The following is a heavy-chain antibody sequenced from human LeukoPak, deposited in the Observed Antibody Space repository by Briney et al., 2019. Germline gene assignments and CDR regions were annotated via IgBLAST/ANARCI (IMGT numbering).Heavy chain of an antibody. Sequence: ASVKVSCKASGYTFTSHGLSWARRAPGQGLEWMGWISIYSGNTNYAQKLQDRISMTTDTSTSTAYMELRSLKSDDTAVYYCARDPGGTWGFDYWGQGALVTVSS. J-gene: IGHJ4*02. CDR1: GYTFTSHG. CDR3: ARDPGGTWGFDY. V-gene: IGHV1-18*01. CDR2: ISIYSGNT. D-gene: IGHD7-27*01.